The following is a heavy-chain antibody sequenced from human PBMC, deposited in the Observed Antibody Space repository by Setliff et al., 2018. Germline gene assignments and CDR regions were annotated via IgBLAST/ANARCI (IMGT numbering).Heavy chain of an antibody. V-gene: IGHV3-74*01. Sequence: PGGSLRLSCTASGFTFSSWGMSWVRQAPGKGLEWVSGINSDGTTTAYADSVRGRVTISRDNAKNTLYLQMNSLRVEDTAVYYCARGFGYAAWYYLDYWGQGTLVTVSS. CDR1: GFTFSSWG. J-gene: IGHJ4*02. D-gene: IGHD2-2*03. CDR2: INSDGTTT. CDR3: ARGFGYAAWYYLDY.